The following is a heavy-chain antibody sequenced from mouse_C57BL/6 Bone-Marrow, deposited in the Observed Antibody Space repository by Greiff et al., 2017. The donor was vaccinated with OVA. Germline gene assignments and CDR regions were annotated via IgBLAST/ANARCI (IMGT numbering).Heavy chain of an antibody. V-gene: IGHV1-75*01. J-gene: IGHJ3*01. CDR3: ARWDYEQFAY. D-gene: IGHD2-4*01. CDR2: IFPGSGST. Sequence: LVKPGASVKISCKASGYTFTDYYINWVKQRPGQGLEWIGWIFPGSGSTYYNEKFKGKATLTVDKSSSTAYMLHSSLTCEASAVYVGARWDYEQFAYWGQGTLVTVSA. CDR1: GYTFTDYY.